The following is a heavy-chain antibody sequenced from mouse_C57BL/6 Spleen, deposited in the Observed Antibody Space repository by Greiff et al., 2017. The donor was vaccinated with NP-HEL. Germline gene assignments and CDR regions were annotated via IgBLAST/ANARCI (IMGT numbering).Heavy chain of an antibody. CDR1: GYTFTSYG. J-gene: IGHJ2*01. D-gene: IGHD1-1*01. V-gene: IGHV1-81*01. CDR3: ARWDYGSSFDY. Sequence: VQLQQSGAELARPGASVKLSCKASGYTFTSYGISWVKQRTGQGLEWIGEIYPRSGNTYYNEKFKGKATLTADKASSTAYMELRSLTSEDSAVYFCARWDYGSSFDYWGQGTTLTVSS. CDR2: IYPRSGNT.